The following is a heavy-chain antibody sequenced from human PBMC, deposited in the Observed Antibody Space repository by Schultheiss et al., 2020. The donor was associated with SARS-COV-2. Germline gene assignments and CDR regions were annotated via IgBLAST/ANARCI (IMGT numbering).Heavy chain of an antibody. V-gene: IGHV4-34*01. CDR2: INHSGST. CDR3: VGMAENAFDI. D-gene: IGHD5-24*01. CDR1: GGSISSYY. Sequence: SETLSLTCTVSGGSISSYYWSWIRQPPGKGLEWIGEINHSGSTNYNPSLKSRVTISVDRSKNQFSLKLSSVTAADTAVYYCVGMAENAFDIWGQGTMVTVSS. J-gene: IGHJ3*02.